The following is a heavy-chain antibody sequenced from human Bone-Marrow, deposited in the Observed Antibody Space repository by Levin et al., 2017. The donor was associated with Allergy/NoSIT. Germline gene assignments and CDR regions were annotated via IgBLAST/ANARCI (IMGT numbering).Heavy chain of an antibody. Sequence: SETLSLTCSVSGGSMTSSDHYWTWIRQPPGKALEWLGHIYYTGRTDYNPSLKSRLTMSVDTPKKQFSLNLRSVTAAHTAVYHCARGVVMNGSYYYHGMDVWGPGTTVTVSS. V-gene: IGHV4-30-4*01. J-gene: IGHJ6*02. CDR3: ARGVVMNGSYYYHGMDV. CDR2: IYYTGRT. CDR1: GGSMTSSDHY. D-gene: IGHD3-10*01.